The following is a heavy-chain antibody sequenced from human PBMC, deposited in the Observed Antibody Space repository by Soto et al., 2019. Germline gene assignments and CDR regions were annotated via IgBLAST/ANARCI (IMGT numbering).Heavy chain of an antibody. CDR2: MNPNSGNT. Sequence: ASVKVSCKASGYTFTSYDINWVRQATGQGLEWMGWMNPNSGNTGYAQKFQGRVTMTRNTSISTAYMELSSLRSEDTAVYYCARGIRSGYDSDYWGQGTLVTVSS. D-gene: IGHD5-12*01. CDR3: ARGIRSGYDSDY. J-gene: IGHJ4*02. V-gene: IGHV1-8*01. CDR1: GYTFTSYD.